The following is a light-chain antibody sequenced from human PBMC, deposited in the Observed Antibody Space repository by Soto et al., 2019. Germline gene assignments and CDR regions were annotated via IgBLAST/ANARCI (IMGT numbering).Light chain of an antibody. J-gene: IGKJ4*01. V-gene: IGKV3-11*01. Sequence: EIVLIQSPATLSLSPGERATLSCRASQSVGSYLAWYQHKPGQAPRLLISDASNRATGIPARFSGSGSETDFTLTISSLEPEDSAVYYCQQRSNWPSLTFGGATKVDIK. CDR2: DAS. CDR1: QSVGSY. CDR3: QQRSNWPSLT.